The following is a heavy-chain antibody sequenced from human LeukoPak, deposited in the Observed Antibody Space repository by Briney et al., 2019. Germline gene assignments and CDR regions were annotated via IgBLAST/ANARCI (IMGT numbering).Heavy chain of an antibody. CDR2: ISGSGGKT. V-gene: IGHV3-23*01. D-gene: IGHD6-13*01. CDR3: AKLRSGSWDSPPAFDI. CDR1: GFTFSNYA. Sequence: GGSLRLSCAASGFTFSNYAMSWVRQAPGKGLEWVSAISGSGGKTYYADSVKGRFTISRDNSKNTLYLQMNSLRAEDTAVYYCAKLRSGSWDSPPAFDIWGQGTMVTVSS. J-gene: IGHJ3*02.